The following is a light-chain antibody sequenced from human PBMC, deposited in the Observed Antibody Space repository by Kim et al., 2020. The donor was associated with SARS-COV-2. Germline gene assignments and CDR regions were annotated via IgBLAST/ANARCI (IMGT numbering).Light chain of an antibody. CDR3: NSRDSSGNHWV. J-gene: IGLJ3*02. CDR2: GKN. CDR1: SLRSYY. V-gene: IGLV3-19*01. Sequence: GQTVGITCQGDSLRSYYASWYQQKPGKAPLLVIHGKNNRPSGIPDRFSGSSSGNTASLTITGAQAEDEADYYCNSRDSSGNHWVFGGGTQLTVL.